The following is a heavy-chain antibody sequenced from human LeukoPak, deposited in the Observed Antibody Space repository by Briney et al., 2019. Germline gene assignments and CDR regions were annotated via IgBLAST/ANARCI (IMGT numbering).Heavy chain of an antibody. CDR3: AKDLNYAFDY. D-gene: IGHD1-7*01. V-gene: IGHV3-23*01. CDR1: GFTFNSYW. J-gene: IGHJ4*02. CDR2: LSGNGAKT. Sequence: GGSPRLSCAASGFTFNSYWMNWVHQAPGKGLEWVSALSGNGAKTYYADSVKGRFTISRDNSGNTLYLQMNRLRAEDTAIYFCAKDLNYAFDYWGQGALVTVSS.